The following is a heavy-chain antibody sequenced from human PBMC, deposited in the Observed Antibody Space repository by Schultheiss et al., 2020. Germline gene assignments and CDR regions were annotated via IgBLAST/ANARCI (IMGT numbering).Heavy chain of an antibody. V-gene: IGHV4-39*01. CDR3: ARNSPGFDY. Sequence: SETLSLTCTVSGGSISSSSYYWGWIRQPPGKGLEWIGSIYYSGTTYYNPSLGSRVTMSVDTSKNQFSLKLSSVTAADTAVYYCARNSPGFDYWGQGALVTVSS. CDR1: GGSISSSSYY. D-gene: IGHD1/OR15-1a*01. J-gene: IGHJ4*02. CDR2: IYYSGTT.